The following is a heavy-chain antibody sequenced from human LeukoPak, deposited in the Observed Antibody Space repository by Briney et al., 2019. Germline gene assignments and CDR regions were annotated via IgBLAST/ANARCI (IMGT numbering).Heavy chain of an antibody. V-gene: IGHV1-24*01. Sequence: GASVKVSCKVSGYTLTELSMHWVRQAPGKGLEWMGGFDPEDGETIYAQKFQGRVTMTEDTSTDTAYIELSSLRSEDTAVYYCATLEDILTGLTYKNWGQGTLVTVSS. CDR1: GYTLTELS. CDR2: FDPEDGET. CDR3: ATLEDILTGLTYKN. J-gene: IGHJ4*02. D-gene: IGHD3-9*01.